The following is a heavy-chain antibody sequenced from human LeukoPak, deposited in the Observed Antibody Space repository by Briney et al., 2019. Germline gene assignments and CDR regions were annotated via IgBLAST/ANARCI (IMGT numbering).Heavy chain of an antibody. J-gene: IGHJ4*02. CDR3: ARGWLAETTVVTPYNY. CDR1: GGTFSNFA. Sequence: ASVKVSCKASGGTFSNFAINWVRQAPGQGLEWMGGIIPIFGTAHYAQKFQGRVTITADESTSTAYMELRSLRSEDTAMYYCARGWLAETTVVTPYNYWGQGTLVTVSS. D-gene: IGHD4-23*01. CDR2: IIPIFGTA. V-gene: IGHV1-69*13.